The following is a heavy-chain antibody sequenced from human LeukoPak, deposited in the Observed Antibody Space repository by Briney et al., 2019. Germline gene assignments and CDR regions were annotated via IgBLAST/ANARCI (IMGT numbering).Heavy chain of an antibody. Sequence: GGSLRLSCAASGFTTSSYWMSWVRQAPGKGLEWVANIKQDGSEKYYVDSVKGRFTISRDNAKNSLYLQMNSLRAEDTAVYYCARDRGSSGWYEFDSWGQGTLVTVSS. J-gene: IGHJ4*02. CDR1: GFTTSSYW. CDR2: IKQDGSEK. CDR3: ARDRGSSGWYEFDS. V-gene: IGHV3-7*01. D-gene: IGHD6-19*01.